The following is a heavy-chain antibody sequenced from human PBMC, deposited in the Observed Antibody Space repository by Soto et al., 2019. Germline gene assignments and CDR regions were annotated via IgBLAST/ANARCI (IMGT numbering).Heavy chain of an antibody. Sequence: QVQLQESGPGLVKPSETLSLSCTVSGGSINSYYWSWIRQSAGKGLEWIGRIYSSGTTYYNPSFKSRVSISVDTSKNEFDLKLSSVTAADTAVYHWARDGGYDSSGSYYFDYWGQGTLVTVS. CDR1: GGSINSYY. CDR2: IYSSGTT. CDR3: ARDGGYDSSGSYYFDY. V-gene: IGHV4-4*07. J-gene: IGHJ4*02. D-gene: IGHD3-22*01.